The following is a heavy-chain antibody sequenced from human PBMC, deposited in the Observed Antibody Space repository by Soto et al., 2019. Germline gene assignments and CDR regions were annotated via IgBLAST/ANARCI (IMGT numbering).Heavy chain of an antibody. V-gene: IGHV4-34*01. CDR3: AGGQAGIVATQ. CDR1: GGSITGYY. CDR2: VKDGGST. J-gene: IGHJ4*02. Sequence: QVQLQQWGAGLVKPSETLSLTCTVNGGSITGYYWSWIRQPPGKGLEWIGEVKDGGSTNYSPSLMRRVCTSSVKSKNHFSLRMTSVTAAATAVYFWAGGQAGIVATQWDQGALVTVSS. D-gene: IGHD5-12*01.